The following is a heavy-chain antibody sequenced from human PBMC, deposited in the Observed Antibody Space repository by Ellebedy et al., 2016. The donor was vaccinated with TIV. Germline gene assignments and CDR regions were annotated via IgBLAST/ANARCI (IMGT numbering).Heavy chain of an antibody. CDR1: VDTLSNHPAA. Sequence: SQTLSLTCAISVDTLSNHPAAWNWTRQSPSTGLEWLGRTYYRSEWYGDYAESVRSRITINPDRFKNQFSLHLKSVTPEDTAIYYCVRGGPSWLDPWGQGTLVTVSS. J-gene: IGHJ5*02. V-gene: IGHV6-1*01. CDR2: TYYRSEWYG. CDR3: VRGGPSWLDP.